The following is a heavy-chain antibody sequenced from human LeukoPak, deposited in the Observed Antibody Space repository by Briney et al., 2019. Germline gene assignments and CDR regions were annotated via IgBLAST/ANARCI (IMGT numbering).Heavy chain of an antibody. CDR1: GGSFSGYY. V-gene: IGHV4-34*01. Sequence: PSETLSLNCAVYGGSFSGYYWSWIRQPPGKGLEWIGEINHSGSTNYNPSLKSRVTISVDTSKNQFSLKLSSVTAADTAVYYCARGGQDIVVVPAAIPPRFDYWGQGTLVTVSS. CDR2: INHSGST. CDR3: ARGGQDIVVVPAAIPPRFDY. D-gene: IGHD2-2*02. J-gene: IGHJ4*02.